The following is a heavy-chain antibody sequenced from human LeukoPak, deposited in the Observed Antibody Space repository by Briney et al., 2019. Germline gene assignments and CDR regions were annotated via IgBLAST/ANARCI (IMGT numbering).Heavy chain of an antibody. CDR2: IKQDGSEK. CDR3: ARDISSSWYYFLTPKYYYYYMDV. Sequence: GGALRLSCAASGFTFSSYWMSWVRQAPGKGLEWVANIKQDGSEKYYVDSVKGRFTISRDNAKNSLYLQMNSLRAEDTAVYYCARDISSSWYYFLTPKYYYYYMDVWGKGTTVTVSS. J-gene: IGHJ6*03. D-gene: IGHD6-13*01. V-gene: IGHV3-7*01. CDR1: GFTFSSYW.